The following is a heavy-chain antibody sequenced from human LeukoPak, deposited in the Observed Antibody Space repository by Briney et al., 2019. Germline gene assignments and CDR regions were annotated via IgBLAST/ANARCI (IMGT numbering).Heavy chain of an antibody. CDR2: ISSSSSYV. D-gene: IGHD4-17*01. J-gene: IGHJ4*02. CDR3: ARSPPYGVPDY. V-gene: IGHV3-21*01. CDR1: GFTFSSYS. Sequence: GGSLRLSCAASGFTFSSYSMNWVRQAPGKGLEWVSSISSSSSYVYYADSVKGRFTISRDDSKNTLYLQMNSLRAEDTAVYYCARSPPYGVPDYWGQGTLVTVSS.